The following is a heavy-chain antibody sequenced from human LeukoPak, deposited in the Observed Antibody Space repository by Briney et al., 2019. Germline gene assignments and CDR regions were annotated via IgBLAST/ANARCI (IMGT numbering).Heavy chain of an antibody. Sequence: GESLKISCEGSGYSFTNNWIGWVRQMPGKGLEWMGIISPDGSDTRYSPSFQGQVTISADKSITTAYLQWSSLKASDTAMYYCARLTSSWSFDYWGQGTLVTVSS. V-gene: IGHV5-51*01. CDR3: ARLTSSWSFDY. CDR1: GYSFTNNW. D-gene: IGHD6-13*01. J-gene: IGHJ4*02. CDR2: ISPDGSDT.